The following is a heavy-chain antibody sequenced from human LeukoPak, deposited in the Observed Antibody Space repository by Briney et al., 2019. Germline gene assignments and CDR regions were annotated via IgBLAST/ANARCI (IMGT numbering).Heavy chain of an antibody. J-gene: IGHJ4*02. Sequence: GRSLRLSCAASGFTLDDYAMTWVRQTPGKGLEWVSSISGSDGSTYYADSVKGRFTISRDNSKNTLYLQMNSLRAEDTAVYYCAYMRGLYYGIDHWGQGTLVTVSS. CDR1: GFTLDDYA. CDR3: AYMRGLYYGIDH. V-gene: IGHV3-23*01. D-gene: IGHD3-10*01. CDR2: ISGSDGST.